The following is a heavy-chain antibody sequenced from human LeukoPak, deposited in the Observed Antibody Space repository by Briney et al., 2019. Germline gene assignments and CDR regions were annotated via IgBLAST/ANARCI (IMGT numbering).Heavy chain of an antibody. CDR3: AADTVVGSFDY. V-gene: IGHV4-31*02. CDR2: IYYSGST. Sequence: SWIRQHPGKGLEWIGYIYYSGSTYYNPSLKSRVTISVDTSKNQFSLKLSSVTAADTAVYYCAADTVVGSFDYWGQGTLVTVSS. D-gene: IGHD4-23*01. J-gene: IGHJ4*02.